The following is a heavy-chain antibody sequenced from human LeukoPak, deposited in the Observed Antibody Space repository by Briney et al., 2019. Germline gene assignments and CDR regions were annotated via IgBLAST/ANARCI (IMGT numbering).Heavy chain of an antibody. CDR1: GFTFSSYW. D-gene: IGHD6-25*01. V-gene: IGHV3-74*01. CDR3: ARYTSGFDY. J-gene: IGHJ4*02. CDR2: NEPDGNNT. Sequence: GGSLRFSCAASGFTFSSYWMHWFRQAPGKGLVWVSRNEPDGNNTGYTDSVKGRFTISRDNAKNTLYLQMNSLRAEDTAVYFCARYTSGFDYWGQGALVTVSS.